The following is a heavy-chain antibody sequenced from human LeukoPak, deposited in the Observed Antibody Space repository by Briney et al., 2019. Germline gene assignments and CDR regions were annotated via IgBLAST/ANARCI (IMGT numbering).Heavy chain of an antibody. CDR2: INHSGST. CDR3: ARGSPSSWSEFDY. J-gene: IGHJ4*02. Sequence: SETLSLTCAVYGGSFSGYYWSWIRQPPGKGLEWIGEINHSGSTNYNPSLKSRVTMSVDTSKNQFSLKLSSVTAADTAVYYCARGSPSSWSEFDYWGQGTLVTVSS. CDR1: GGSFSGYY. D-gene: IGHD6-13*01. V-gene: IGHV4-34*01.